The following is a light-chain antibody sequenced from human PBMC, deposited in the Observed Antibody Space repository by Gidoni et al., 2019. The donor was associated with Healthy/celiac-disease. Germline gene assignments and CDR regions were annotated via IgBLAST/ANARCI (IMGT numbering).Light chain of an antibody. J-gene: IGKJ1*01. CDR1: QTVSRH. CDR2: GAS. V-gene: IGKV3-15*01. CDR3: QQYNNWLWT. Sequence: EIVLTQSPATLSVPPGESATLSHRARQTVSRHLAWYLQKPGPATRPLIYGASTRATGIPARFRGRGSGTEFTLTNRRLQSEDFAVYYCQQYNNWLWTFGQGTKVEIK.